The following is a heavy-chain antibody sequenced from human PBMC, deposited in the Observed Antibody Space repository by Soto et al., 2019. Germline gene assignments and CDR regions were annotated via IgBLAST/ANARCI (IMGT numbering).Heavy chain of an antibody. J-gene: IGHJ6*02. CDR1: GFTFSDYY. Sequence: GGSLRLSCAASGFTFSDYYMSWIRQAPGKGLEWVSYISGSGSTIYYADSVKGRFTISRDNAKNSLYLQMNSLRAEDTAVYYCARGGGVKQRDDYYYSYGMDVWGQGTTVTVSS. V-gene: IGHV3-11*01. D-gene: IGHD6-25*01. CDR2: ISGSGSTI. CDR3: ARGGGVKQRDDYYYSYGMDV.